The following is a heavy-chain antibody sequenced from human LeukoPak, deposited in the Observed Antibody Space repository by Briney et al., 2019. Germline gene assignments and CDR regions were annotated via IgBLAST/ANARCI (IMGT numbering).Heavy chain of an antibody. D-gene: IGHD4-23*01. CDR1: GFTFSSYS. V-gene: IGHV3-30*03. J-gene: IGHJ4*02. Sequence: PGGSLRLSCAASGFTFSSYSMNWVRQAPGKGLEWVAVISYDGTNKYYADSVKGRFTISRDNSKNTLYLQMNSLRAEDTALYYCARGNYGGNPPDYWGQGTLVTVSS. CDR3: ARGNYGGNPPDY. CDR2: ISYDGTNK.